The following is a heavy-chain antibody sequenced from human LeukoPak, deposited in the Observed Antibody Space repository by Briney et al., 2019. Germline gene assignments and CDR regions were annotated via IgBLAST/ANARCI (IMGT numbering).Heavy chain of an antibody. J-gene: IGHJ4*02. D-gene: IGHD5-18*01. CDR2: IYYSGST. V-gene: IGHV4-59*01. CDR3: ARGGVVGYSYGFDY. Sequence: SETLSLTCTVSGGSISSYYWSWIRQPPGKGLEWIGYIYYSGSTNYNPSLKSRVTISVDTSKNRFSLKLSSVTAADTAVYYCARGGVVGYSYGFDYWGQGTLVTVSS. CDR1: GGSISSYY.